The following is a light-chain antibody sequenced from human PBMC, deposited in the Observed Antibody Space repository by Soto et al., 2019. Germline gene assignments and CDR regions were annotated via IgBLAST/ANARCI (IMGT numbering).Light chain of an antibody. CDR1: QSVLYSSNNKNY. V-gene: IGKV4-1*01. Sequence: DIVMTQSPDSLAVSLGERATINCKSSQSVLYSSNNKNYLAWYQQKPGQPPKLLIYWASTRESGVPDRFSGSGSGTDFTLTISSLQAEDVAVYYCQHYYSIPRTFGQGTKVDIX. CDR2: WAS. CDR3: QHYYSIPRT. J-gene: IGKJ1*01.